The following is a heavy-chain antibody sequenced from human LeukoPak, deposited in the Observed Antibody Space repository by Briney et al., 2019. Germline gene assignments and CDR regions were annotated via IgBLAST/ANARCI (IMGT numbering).Heavy chain of an antibody. V-gene: IGHV1-24*01. CDR2: FDPEDGET. D-gene: IGHD3-22*01. CDR3: ATYDSSGYYYYY. Sequence: MGGFDPEDGETIYAQKFQGRVTMTEDTSTDTAYMELSSLRSEDTAVYYCATYDSSGYYYYYWGQGTLVTVSS. J-gene: IGHJ4*02.